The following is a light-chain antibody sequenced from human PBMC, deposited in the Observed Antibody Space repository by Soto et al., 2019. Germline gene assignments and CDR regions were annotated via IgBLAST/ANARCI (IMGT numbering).Light chain of an antibody. Sequence: DIQMTQSPSTLSASVGDGVTITCRASQSISNKLAWYQQKPGKAPKVLIFDASSLESGVPSRFSASGSGTEFSLTISSLQPDDSATYYCQHYGFLWTFGQGTKVDIK. CDR2: DAS. CDR1: QSISNK. J-gene: IGKJ1*01. CDR3: QHYGFLWT. V-gene: IGKV1-5*01.